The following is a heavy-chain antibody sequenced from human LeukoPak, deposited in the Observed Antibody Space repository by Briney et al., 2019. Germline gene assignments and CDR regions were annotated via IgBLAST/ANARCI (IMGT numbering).Heavy chain of an antibody. D-gene: IGHD3-9*01. CDR1: GGSISSSNYH. CDR2: IHYTGTT. V-gene: IGHV4-39*07. J-gene: IGHJ4*02. CDR3: ARDIPTGYHDY. Sequence: SETLSLTCTVYGGSISSSNYHWGWIRQPPGKGLEWIGSIHYTGTTYYSPSLKSRVIISVDMSKSQFSLNLYSVTAADTAIYYCARDIPTGYHDYWGQGTLVTVSS.